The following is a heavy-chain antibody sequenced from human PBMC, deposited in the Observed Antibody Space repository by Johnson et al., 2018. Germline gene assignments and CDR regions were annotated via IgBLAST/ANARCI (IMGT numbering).Heavy chain of an antibody. Sequence: QVQLQESGGGVVQPGRSLRLSCTASGFMISTYAMHWVRQAPGKGLEWVAVISYDGSNKYYADSVKGRFTVSRDTSKNPLYVQMNSLRPEDTGVYYCARDFSSRWHNYMDVWGKGTTVTVTS. CDR1: GFMISTYA. J-gene: IGHJ6*03. CDR3: ARDFSSRWHNYMDV. V-gene: IGHV3-30-3*01. D-gene: IGHD6-13*01. CDR2: ISYDGSNK.